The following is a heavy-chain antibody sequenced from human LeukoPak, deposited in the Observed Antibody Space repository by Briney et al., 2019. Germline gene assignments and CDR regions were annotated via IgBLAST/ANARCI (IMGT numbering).Heavy chain of an antibody. D-gene: IGHD4-17*01. CDR2: ISDSGGST. Sequence: QSGGSLRLSCAASGFTFSSYAMSWVRQAPGKGLEWVSSISDSGGSTYYADSVKGRFTISRDNSQNTVYMQMNSLRGEDTAVYYCAKGIPAYGDYAYDHWGQGTLVTVSS. V-gene: IGHV3-23*01. CDR3: AKGIPAYGDYAYDH. J-gene: IGHJ4*02. CDR1: GFTFSSYA.